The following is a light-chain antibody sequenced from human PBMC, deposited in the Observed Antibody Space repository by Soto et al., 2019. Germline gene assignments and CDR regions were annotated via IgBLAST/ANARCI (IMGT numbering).Light chain of an antibody. CDR2: DAS. CDR1: QSITYY. V-gene: IGKV3-11*01. Sequence: EIVLTQSPATLSLSPGERATLSCRASQSITYYLAWYQQKPGQAPRLLFYDASHRAPGIPARFSGSGSGTDFSLTISSLEPEDFAVYYCQQRSNWPPTFGGGTKVEIK. CDR3: QQRSNWPPT. J-gene: IGKJ4*01.